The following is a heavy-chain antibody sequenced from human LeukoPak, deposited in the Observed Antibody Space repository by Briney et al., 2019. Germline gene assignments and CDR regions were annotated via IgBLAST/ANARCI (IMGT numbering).Heavy chain of an antibody. Sequence: ASVKVSCKASGYTFINYGISWVRQAPGQGLEWMGWISAYNGNAKNAQKFQGRVTMTTDTSTSTAYMELRSLRSDDTAVYYCARSTTGTTGGYYYYMDVWGKGTTVTVSS. V-gene: IGHV1-18*01. J-gene: IGHJ6*03. CDR2: ISAYNGNA. CDR3: ARSTTGTTGGYYYYMDV. CDR1: GYTFINYG. D-gene: IGHD1-1*01.